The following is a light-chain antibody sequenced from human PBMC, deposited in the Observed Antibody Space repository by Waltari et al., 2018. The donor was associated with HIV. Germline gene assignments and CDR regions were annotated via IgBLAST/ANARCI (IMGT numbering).Light chain of an antibody. J-gene: IGLJ2*01. V-gene: IGLV1-44*01. CDR2: RNH. Sequence: QSVLAQPPSASGTLGWAVTLSCFGRHSPCGSHIFVWSQHLPGAAPKLIIFRNHQRPSGVPDRFSGSQSGTSAFLTITGLLSGDEATYYCAAWDASLHVLFGGGTQLTVV. CDR3: AAWDASLHVL. CDR1: HSPCGSHI.